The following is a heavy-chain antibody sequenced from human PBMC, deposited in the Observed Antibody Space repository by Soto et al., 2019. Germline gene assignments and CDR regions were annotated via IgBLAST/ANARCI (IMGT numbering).Heavy chain of an antibody. J-gene: IGHJ4*02. CDR2: IWYDGSNK. V-gene: IGHV3-33*01. D-gene: IGHD3-22*01. CDR1: GFTFSSYG. CDR3: ARDNYYDSSGPFDY. Sequence: QVQLVESGGGVVQPGRSLRLSCAASGFTFSSYGMHWVRQAPGKGLEWVAVIWYDGSNKYYADSVKGRFTISRDNSKNTLYLQMNSLRAEDTAVYYCARDNYYDSSGPFDYWGQGTLVTASS.